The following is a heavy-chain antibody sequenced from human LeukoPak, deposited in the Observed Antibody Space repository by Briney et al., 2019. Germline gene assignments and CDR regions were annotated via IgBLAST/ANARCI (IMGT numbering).Heavy chain of an antibody. V-gene: IGHV4-34*01. J-gene: IGHJ6*04. CDR3: AERGYSGYDNQRYYYYGMDV. CDR2: INHSGST. D-gene: IGHD5-12*01. CDR1: GGSFSGYY. Sequence: PSETLSFTCAVYGGSFSGYYWSWIRQPPGKGLEWIGEINHSGSTNSNPSLKSRVTISVDTSKNQFSLKLSSVTAADTAVYYCAERGYSGYDNQRYYYYGMDVWGKGTTVTVSS.